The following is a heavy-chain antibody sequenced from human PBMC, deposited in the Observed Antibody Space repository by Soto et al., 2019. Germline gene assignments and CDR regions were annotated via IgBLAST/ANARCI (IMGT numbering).Heavy chain of an antibody. CDR1: GFTFSSCA. CDR3: AKGYKLSPNYYGSGSYPDY. CDR2: IIDSGGST. V-gene: IGHV3-23*01. J-gene: IGHJ4*02. D-gene: IGHD3-10*01. Sequence: PGGSLRLSCAASGFTFSSCAMGWVRQAPGKGLEWVSDIIDSGGSTYYADSVKGRFTISRDNSKNTLYLQMNSLRAEDTAVYYCAKGYKLSPNYYGSGSYPDYWGQGTLVTVSS.